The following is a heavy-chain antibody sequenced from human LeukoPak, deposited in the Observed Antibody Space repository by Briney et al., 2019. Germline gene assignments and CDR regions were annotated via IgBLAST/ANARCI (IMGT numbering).Heavy chain of an antibody. D-gene: IGHD3-22*01. Sequence: ASVKVSCKASGYTFISYDMNWVRQASGRGLEWMGWMNHNSGNTGHAQKLQGRVTMTRNTSISTAYMELSSQRSEDTAVYYCAVLVVGVWYFDYWGQGTLVTVSS. J-gene: IGHJ4*02. CDR3: AVLVVGVWYFDY. V-gene: IGHV1-8*01. CDR1: GYTFISYD. CDR2: MNHNSGNT.